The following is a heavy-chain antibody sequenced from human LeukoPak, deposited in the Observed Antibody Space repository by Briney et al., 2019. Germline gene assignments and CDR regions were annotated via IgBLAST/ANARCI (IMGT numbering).Heavy chain of an antibody. CDR1: GGSISSYY. CDR3: ARGSASSGWRIDY. V-gene: IGHV4-59*01. D-gene: IGHD6-19*01. CDR2: IYYSGST. J-gene: IGHJ4*02. Sequence: KPSETLSLTCTVSGGSISSYYWSWIRQPPGKGLEWIGYIYYSGSTNYNPSLKSRVTISVDTSKNQFSVKLSSVTAADTAVYYCARGSASSGWRIDYWGQGTLVTVSS.